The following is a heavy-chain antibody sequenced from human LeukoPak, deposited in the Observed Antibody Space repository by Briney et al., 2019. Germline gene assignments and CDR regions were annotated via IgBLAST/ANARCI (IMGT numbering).Heavy chain of an antibody. Sequence: ASVKVSCKASGYTFTGYYMHWVRQAPGQGLEWVGWINPNSGGTNYAQKFQGRVTMTRDTSISTAYMELSRLRSDDTAVYYCARDPGDYALTDYWGQGTLVTVSS. CDR1: GYTFTGYY. CDR2: INPNSGGT. J-gene: IGHJ4*02. D-gene: IGHD4-17*01. CDR3: ARDPGDYALTDY. V-gene: IGHV1-2*02.